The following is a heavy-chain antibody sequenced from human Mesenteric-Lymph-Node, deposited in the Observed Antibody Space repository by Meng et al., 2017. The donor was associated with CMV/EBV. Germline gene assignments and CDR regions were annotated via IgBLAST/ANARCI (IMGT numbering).Heavy chain of an antibody. Sequence: CQASGSPFSGYYMHWVRQAPGQGLEWMGWINLNTGGTNYGHKFQDRVTLTRDTSINTAYMELSRLRSDDTAVYHCAIVEGYKSGFGDWGQGTLVTVSS. CDR3: AIVEGYKSGFGD. J-gene: IGHJ4*02. D-gene: IGHD3-16*01. CDR2: INLNTGGT. CDR1: GSPFSGYY. V-gene: IGHV1-2*02.